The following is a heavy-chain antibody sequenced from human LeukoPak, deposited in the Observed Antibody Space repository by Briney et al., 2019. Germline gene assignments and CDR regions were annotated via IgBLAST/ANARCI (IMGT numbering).Heavy chain of an antibody. V-gene: IGHV1-2*02. Sequence: ASVKVSCKSSRFTLIYHYILWVRQAPGQGREWMADISAHSNYRSSAEKYQGSVTLSRDTSINTVYMELTGLTSDDTAVYYCAREGTDILTKDLDGWGQGTLVTVSS. CDR1: RFTLIYHY. J-gene: IGHJ4*02. CDR2: ISAHSNYR. D-gene: IGHD1-1*01. CDR3: AREGTDILTKDLDG.